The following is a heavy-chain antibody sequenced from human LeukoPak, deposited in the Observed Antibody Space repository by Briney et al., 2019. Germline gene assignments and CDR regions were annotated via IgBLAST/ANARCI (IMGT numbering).Heavy chain of an antibody. CDR2: FDPEDGET. Sequence: ASVKVSCKVSGYTLTELSMHWVRQAPGKGLEWMGGFDPEDGETIYAQKFQGRVTMTEDTSTDTAYMELSSLRSEDTAVYYCATEIRGAVGAPDYYYYYMDVWGKGTTVTVSS. D-gene: IGHD1-26*01. J-gene: IGHJ6*03. V-gene: IGHV1-24*01. CDR1: GYTLTELS. CDR3: ATEIRGAVGAPDYYYYYMDV.